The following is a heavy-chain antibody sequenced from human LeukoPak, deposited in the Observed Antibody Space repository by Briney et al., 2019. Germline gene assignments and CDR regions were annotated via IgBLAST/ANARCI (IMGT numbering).Heavy chain of an antibody. D-gene: IGHD3-16*01. Sequence: PSETLSLTCAVYGGSFSGYYRSWIRQPPGKGLEWIGEINHSGSTNYNPSLKSRVTISVDTSKNQFSLKLSSVTAADTAAYYCARVVDPGGYYYFYYMDVWGKGTTVTVSS. J-gene: IGHJ6*03. V-gene: IGHV4-34*01. CDR3: ARVVDPGGYYYFYYMDV. CDR2: INHSGST. CDR1: GGSFSGYY.